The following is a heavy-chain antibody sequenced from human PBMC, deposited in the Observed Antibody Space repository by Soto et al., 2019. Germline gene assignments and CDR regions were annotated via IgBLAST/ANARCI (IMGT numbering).Heavy chain of an antibody. CDR3: ARDVDYISSGGVGQ. CDR2: ISSSSSYI. CDR1: GFTFSSYT. J-gene: IGHJ4*02. D-gene: IGHD6-13*01. Sequence: EVQLVESGGGLVKPGGSLRLSCAASGFTFSSYTMNWVRQAPGKGLEWVSSISSSSSYIYYADSLKGRFTISRDNAKNSLFLQMTSLRAEDTAVYFCARDVDYISSGGVGQWGQGTLVTVSS. V-gene: IGHV3-21*01.